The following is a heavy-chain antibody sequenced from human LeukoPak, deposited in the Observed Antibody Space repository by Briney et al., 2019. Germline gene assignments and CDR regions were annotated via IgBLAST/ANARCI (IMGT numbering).Heavy chain of an antibody. Sequence: PSETLSLTCTVSGGSISSYYWSWIRQPPGKGLEWIAYIYNSGGTNYNPSLKSRVTISVDTSKNQFSLKLSSVTAADTAVYYCARAVFRGASYTSYYYYGMDVWGQGTTVTVSS. V-gene: IGHV4-59*01. CDR2: IYNSGGT. D-gene: IGHD3-10*01. CDR3: ARAVFRGASYTSYYYYGMDV. CDR1: GGSISSYY. J-gene: IGHJ6*02.